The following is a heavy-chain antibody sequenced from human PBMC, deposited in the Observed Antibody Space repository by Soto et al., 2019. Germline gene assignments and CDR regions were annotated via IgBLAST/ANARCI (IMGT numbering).Heavy chain of an antibody. CDR1: GDTFSRHY. CDR3: ASDYRADERHHRVDN. Sequence: QEQLVQSGAEVKKPGASVTISCKASGDTFSRHYIHWVRQAPGQGLEWMGVINPTGASTSYAQKFQGRVTGTRDTSTSTISMELRSLRSEDTAVYFCASDYRADERHHRVDNWGQGTMFTVSS. CDR2: INPTGAST. D-gene: IGHD1-1*01. V-gene: IGHV1-46*03. J-gene: IGHJ3*02.